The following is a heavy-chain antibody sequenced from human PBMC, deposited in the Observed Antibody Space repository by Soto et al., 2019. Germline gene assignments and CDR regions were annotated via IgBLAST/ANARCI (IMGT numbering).Heavy chain of an antibody. Sequence: GGSLRLSCAASGFTFSSYAMSWVRQAPGKGLEWVSAISGSGGSTYYADSVKGRFTISRDNSKNTLYLQMDSLRAEDTAVYYCAKDYDFWSGYYIGSLDYWGQGTLVTVSS. V-gene: IGHV3-23*01. CDR3: AKDYDFWSGYYIGSLDY. CDR2: ISGSGGST. D-gene: IGHD3-3*01. CDR1: GFTFSSYA. J-gene: IGHJ4*02.